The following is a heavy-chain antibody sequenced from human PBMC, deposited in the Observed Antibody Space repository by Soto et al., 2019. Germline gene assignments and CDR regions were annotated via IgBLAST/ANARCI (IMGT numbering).Heavy chain of an antibody. J-gene: IGHJ5*02. CDR3: ARDPTYYDFWSGDNRFDP. Sequence: QVQLVQSGAEVKKPGASVKVSCKASGYTFTSSGISWVRQAPGQGLEWMGWISVYNGKTNYAQNLQGRHTLTTDTSTSTAYMELRSLRSDDTAVYYCARDPTYYDFWSGDNRFDPWGQGTLVTVSS. CDR2: ISVYNGKT. D-gene: IGHD3-3*01. V-gene: IGHV1-18*04. CDR1: GYTFTSSG.